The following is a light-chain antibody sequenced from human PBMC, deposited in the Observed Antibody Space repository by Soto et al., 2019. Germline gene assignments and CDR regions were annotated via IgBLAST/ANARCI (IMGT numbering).Light chain of an antibody. Sequence: QSVLTQPASVSGSPGQSITISCTGTSSDVGAYNYVSWYQQHPGKVPKVILYDVSDRPSGVSSRFSGSKSGNTASLTISGLQAEYEADYYCSSYTTTRTLVFGGGTKLTVL. CDR3: SSYTTTRTLV. V-gene: IGLV2-14*03. CDR1: SSDVGAYNY. CDR2: DVS. J-gene: IGLJ2*01.